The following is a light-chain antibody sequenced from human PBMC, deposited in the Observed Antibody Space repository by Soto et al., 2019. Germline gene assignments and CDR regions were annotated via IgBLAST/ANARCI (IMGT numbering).Light chain of an antibody. V-gene: IGKV3-11*01. CDR2: DAS. CDR1: QSVSSN. CDR3: QQRQYWPPIT. J-gene: IGKJ5*01. Sequence: EIVMTQSPATLSVSPGERATLSCRASQSVSSNLAWYQQKPGQAPRLLIYDASNRATGIPARFTGSGSGTDFNLTISTLEPEDFAVYYCQQRQYWPPITFGQGTRIEIK.